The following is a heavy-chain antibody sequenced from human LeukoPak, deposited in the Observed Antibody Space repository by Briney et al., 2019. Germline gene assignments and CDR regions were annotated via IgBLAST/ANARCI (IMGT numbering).Heavy chain of an antibody. V-gene: IGHV4-4*07. CDR1: GGSISSYY. CDR2: MHTSGNT. Sequence: PSETLSLTCNVSGGSISSYYWTWIRQPAGKGLEWIGRMHTSGNTNYSPSLKSRITMSVDTSKNQFSLKLCSVTAADTAVYYCAREGGQERYFDCWGQGTLVTVSS. J-gene: IGHJ4*02. CDR3: AREGGQERYFDC.